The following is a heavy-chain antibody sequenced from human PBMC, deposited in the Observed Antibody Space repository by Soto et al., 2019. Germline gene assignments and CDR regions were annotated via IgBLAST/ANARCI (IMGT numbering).Heavy chain of an antibody. D-gene: IGHD3-22*01. J-gene: IGHJ6*04. CDR1: GGSFSGYY. CDR2: INHSGST. CDR3: ARGQITMIVVVKPWGMDV. Sequence: SETLSLTCAVYGGSFSGYYWSGIRQPPGKGLEWIGEINHSGSTNYNPSLKSRVTISVDTSKNQFSLKLSSVTAADTAVYYCARGQITMIVVVKPWGMDVWGEGTTVTVSS. V-gene: IGHV4-34*01.